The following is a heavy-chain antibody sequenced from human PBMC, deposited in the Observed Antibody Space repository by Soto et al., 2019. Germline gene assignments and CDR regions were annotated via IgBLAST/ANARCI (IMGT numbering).Heavy chain of an antibody. V-gene: IGHV5-51*01. CDR2: IYPGASDI. D-gene: IGHD3-10*01. CDR1: GYTFIYFW. J-gene: IGHJ4*02. Sequence: GESLKISCQASGYTFIYFWVAWVRQVPGKGLEWMGVIYPGASDIRYSPSFEGHVTISADKSTNTAYLQWSSLEAADTAIYYCARQGTSRGSDYAAFDFWVPGTLVTVSS. CDR3: ARQGTSRGSDYAAFDF.